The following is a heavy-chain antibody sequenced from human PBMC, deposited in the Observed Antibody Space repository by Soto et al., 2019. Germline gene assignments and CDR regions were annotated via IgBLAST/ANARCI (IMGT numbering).Heavy chain of an antibody. V-gene: IGHV4-31*03. CDR1: GGSXSSGGYY. CDR3: ARAPTYYGSGSYSVDY. D-gene: IGHD3-10*01. Sequence: PSETLSLTCTVSGGSXSSGGYYWSWIRQHPGKGLEWIGYIYYSGSTYYNPSLKSRVTISVDTSKNQFSLKLSSVTAADTAVYYCARAPTYYGSGSYSVDYWGQGTLVTVSS. CDR2: IYYSGST. J-gene: IGHJ4*01.